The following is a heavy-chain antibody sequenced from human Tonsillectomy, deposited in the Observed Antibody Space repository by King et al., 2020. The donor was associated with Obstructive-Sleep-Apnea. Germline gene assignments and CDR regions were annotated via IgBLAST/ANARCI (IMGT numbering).Heavy chain of an antibody. CDR3: ARDRVAVAGIGLYFDY. J-gene: IGHJ4*02. CDR1: GGTFSSYA. V-gene: IGHV1-69*09. D-gene: IGHD6-19*01. Sequence: HGQLVQSGAEVKKPGSSVKVSCKASGGTFSSYAISWVRQAPGQGLEWMGGIIPILGIANYAQKFQGRVTITADKSTSTAYMELSSLRSEDTAVYYCARDRVAVAGIGLYFDYWGQGTLVTVSS. CDR2: IIPILGIA.